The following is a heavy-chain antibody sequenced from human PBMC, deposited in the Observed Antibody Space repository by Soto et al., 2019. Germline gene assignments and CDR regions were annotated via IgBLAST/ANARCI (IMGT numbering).Heavy chain of an antibody. J-gene: IGHJ6*03. Sequence: QVQLVQSGAEVKKPGASVKVSCKASGYTFTSYGISWVRQAPGQGLEWMGWISAYNGNTNYAQKLQGRVTMTTDTCTSTDYMELRSLRSDDTAVYYCARDLEDYDILTGYPRAVYYYMDVWGKGTTVTVSS. V-gene: IGHV1-18*01. CDR3: ARDLEDYDILTGYPRAVYYYMDV. D-gene: IGHD3-9*01. CDR2: ISAYNGNT. CDR1: GYTFTSYG.